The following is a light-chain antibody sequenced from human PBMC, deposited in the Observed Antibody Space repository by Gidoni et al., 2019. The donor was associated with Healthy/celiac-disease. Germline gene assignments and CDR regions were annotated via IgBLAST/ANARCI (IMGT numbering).Light chain of an antibody. V-gene: IGLV1-44*01. CDR1: SSNIGSNT. CDR3: AAWDDSLNGPV. CDR2: SNN. J-gene: IGLJ3*02. Sequence: SVLTPPPPASGTPGQRVTISCSFSSNIGSNTVNWYQQLPGTAPKLLIYSNNQRPSGVPDRFSGSKSGTSASLAISGLQSEDEADYYCAAWDDSLNGPVFGGGTKLTVL.